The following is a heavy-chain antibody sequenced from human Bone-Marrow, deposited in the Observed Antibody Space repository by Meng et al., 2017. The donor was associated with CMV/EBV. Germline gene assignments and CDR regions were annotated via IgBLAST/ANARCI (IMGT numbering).Heavy chain of an antibody. CDR1: GFTVSSNY. D-gene: IGHD5-12*01. CDR2: IYSGGST. CDR3: ASGLPFVY. V-gene: IGHV3-53*01. Sequence: GESLKISCAASGFTVSSNYMSWVRQAPGKGLEWVSVIYSGGSTYYADSVKGRFTISRDNSKNTLYFQMNSLRAEDTAVYYCASGLPFVYWGQGTLVTVSS. J-gene: IGHJ4*02.